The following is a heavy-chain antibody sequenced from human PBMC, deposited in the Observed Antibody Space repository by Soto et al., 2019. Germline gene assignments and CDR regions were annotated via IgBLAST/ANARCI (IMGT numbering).Heavy chain of an antibody. Sequence: QVQLVQSGAEVKKPGSSVKVSCKSSGGTFSNYGFSWVRQAPGQGLECMGVIVPIFGAEHPQKFQGRVTITADESTNTGFRRRRGLRYEDTAVYYCARGGRDHEGSGYYQGHVWGQGTRVNVSS. CDR2: IVPIFGA. V-gene: IGHV1-69*12. CDR3: ARGGRDHEGSGYYQGHV. D-gene: IGHD3-22*01. CDR1: GGTFSNYG. J-gene: IGHJ6*02.